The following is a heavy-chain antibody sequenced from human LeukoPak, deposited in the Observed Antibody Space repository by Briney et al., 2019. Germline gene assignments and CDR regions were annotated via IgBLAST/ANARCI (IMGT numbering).Heavy chain of an antibody. V-gene: IGHV3-21*01. J-gene: IGHJ5*02. CDR1: GFTFSSYS. D-gene: IGHD3-3*01. CDR2: ISSSSSYI. CDR3: ARESGPSAGTIFGVAITPFDP. Sequence: GGSLRLSCAASGFTFSSYSMNWVRRAPGKGLEWVSSISSSSSYIYYADSVKGRFTISRDNAKNSLYLPMNSLRAEDTAVYYCARESGPSAGTIFGVAITPFDPWGQGTLVTVSS.